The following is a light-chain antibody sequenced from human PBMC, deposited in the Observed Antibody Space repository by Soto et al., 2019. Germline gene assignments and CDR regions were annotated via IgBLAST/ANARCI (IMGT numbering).Light chain of an antibody. Sequence: DIQMTQSPSSLSASVGDRVTITCRASQSISSYLNWYQQKPGKAPKLLIYAASSLQSGVPSRFSSSGSGTNFTLTISSLKPEDFATYYCQHRYRTPRTFGGATKVEIK. CDR3: QHRYRTPRT. V-gene: IGKV1-39*01. J-gene: IGKJ4*02. CDR1: QSISSY. CDR2: AAS.